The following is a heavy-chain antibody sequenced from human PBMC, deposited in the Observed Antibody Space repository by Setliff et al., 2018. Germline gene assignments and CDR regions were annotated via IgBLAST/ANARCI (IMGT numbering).Heavy chain of an antibody. V-gene: IGHV1-18*01. D-gene: IGHD2-15*01. J-gene: IGHJ4*02. Sequence: ASVKVSCKTSGFSFSTFGFSWVRQAPGQGLEWMGWISPYSGETNYAQKFQDRLSVTAETSSKTTYMELRSLTSDDTAVYFCTRSRAPRVVLAADFDLWGQGTLVTVSS. CDR2: ISPYSGET. CDR1: GFSFSTFG. CDR3: TRSRAPRVVLAADFDL.